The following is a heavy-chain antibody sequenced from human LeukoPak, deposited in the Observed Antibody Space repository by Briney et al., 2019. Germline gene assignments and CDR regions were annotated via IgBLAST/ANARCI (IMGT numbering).Heavy chain of an antibody. V-gene: IGHV3-48*03. CDR2: ISSSGSTI. Sequence: GGSLRLSCAASGFTFSSYEMNWVRQAPGKGLEWVSYISSSGSTIYYADSVKGRFTISRDNAKNSLYLQMNSLRAEDTAVYYCARDSLRSSGWGYWGQGTLVTVSS. J-gene: IGHJ4*02. CDR3: ARDSLRSSGWGY. CDR1: GFTFSSYE. D-gene: IGHD6-19*01.